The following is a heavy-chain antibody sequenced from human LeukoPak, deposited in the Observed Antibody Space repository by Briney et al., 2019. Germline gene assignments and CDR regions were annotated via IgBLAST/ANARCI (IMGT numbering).Heavy chain of an antibody. J-gene: IGHJ6*02. Sequence: SETLSLTCAVYGGSFSGYYWCWIRQPPGKGLEWIGEINHSGSTNYNPSLKSRVTISVDTSKNQFSLKLSSVTAADTAVYYCARGSVGRFLEWLPPAYYYGMDVWGQGTTVTVSS. D-gene: IGHD3-3*01. CDR3: ARGSVGRFLEWLPPAYYYGMDV. CDR2: INHSGST. CDR1: GGSFSGYY. V-gene: IGHV4-34*01.